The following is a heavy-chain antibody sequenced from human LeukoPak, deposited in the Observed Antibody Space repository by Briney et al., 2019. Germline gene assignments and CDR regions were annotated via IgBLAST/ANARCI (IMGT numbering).Heavy chain of an antibody. V-gene: IGHV4-39*02. Sequence: SETLSLTCAVSGASIDTTSYYWSWVRQAPGKGLEWIGSVFYRGSTNYNPSLKSRVTISVDTSKNHFSLKLSSVTAADTAVYHCARGVTIFGVAYRTPFDYWGQGTLVTVSS. CDR3: ARGVTIFGVAYRTPFDY. CDR2: VFYRGST. J-gene: IGHJ4*02. D-gene: IGHD3-3*01. CDR1: GASIDTTSYY.